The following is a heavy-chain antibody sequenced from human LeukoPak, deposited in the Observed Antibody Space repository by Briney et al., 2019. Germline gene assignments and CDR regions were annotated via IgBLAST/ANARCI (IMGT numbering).Heavy chain of an antibody. CDR2: INHSGST. J-gene: IGHJ5*02. V-gene: IGHV4-34*01. CDR3: ARVKAYCSSTSCPLGWFDP. D-gene: IGHD2-2*01. Sequence: SETLSLTCAVYGGSFSGYYWSWIRQPPGKGLEWIGEINHSGSTNYNPSLKSRVTISIDTSKNQFSLKLSSVTAADTAVYYCARVKAYCSSTSCPLGWFDPWGQGTLVTVSS. CDR1: GGSFSGYY.